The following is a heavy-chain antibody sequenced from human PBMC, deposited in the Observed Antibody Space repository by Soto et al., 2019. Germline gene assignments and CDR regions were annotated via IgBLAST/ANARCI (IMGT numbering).Heavy chain of an antibody. D-gene: IGHD1-7*01. CDR1: GFTFSSYA. Sequence: QVQLVESGGGVVQPGRSLRLSCAASGFTFSSYAMHWVRQAPGKGLEWVAVISYDGSNKYYADSVKGRFTISRDNSKNTLYQQMNSMRAEDTAVYYCARARITGTTNWFDPWGQGTLVTVSS. J-gene: IGHJ5*02. CDR3: ARARITGTTNWFDP. CDR2: ISYDGSNK. V-gene: IGHV3-30-3*01.